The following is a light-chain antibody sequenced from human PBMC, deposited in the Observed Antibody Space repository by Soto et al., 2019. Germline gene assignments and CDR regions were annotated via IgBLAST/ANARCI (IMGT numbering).Light chain of an antibody. V-gene: IGKV3-11*01. CDR3: QQRNSWPPTFT. CDR1: QSVGSF. CDR2: DTS. Sequence: EIVLTQSPVTLSLSPGERATLSCRASQSVGSFLAWYQQKPGQAPRLLIYDTSIRATGIPARFSGSGSGTDFTLTISSLEPEDFAVYYCQQRNSWPPTFTFGQGTRLENK. J-gene: IGKJ5*01.